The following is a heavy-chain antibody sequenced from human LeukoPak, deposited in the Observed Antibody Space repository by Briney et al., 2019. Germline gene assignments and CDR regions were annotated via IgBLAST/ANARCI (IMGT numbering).Heavy chain of an antibody. CDR1: GGSFSGYY. CDR2: INHSGST. Sequence: SETLSLTCAVYGGSFSGYYWSWIRQPPGKGLEWIGEINHSGSTNYNPSLKSRVTIPVDTPKNQFSLKLSSVTAADTAVYYCARGTRIVGAKHWGQGTLVTVSS. D-gene: IGHD1-26*01. V-gene: IGHV4-34*01. J-gene: IGHJ4*02. CDR3: ARGTRIVGAKH.